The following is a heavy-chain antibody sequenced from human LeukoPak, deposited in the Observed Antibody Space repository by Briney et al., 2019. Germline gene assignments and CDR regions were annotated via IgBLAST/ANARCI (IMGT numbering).Heavy chain of an antibody. CDR1: GFSLSTSGVG. Sequence: SGPTLVNPTQTLTLTCTFSGFSLSTSGVGVGWIRQPPGKALEWLALIYWDDDKRYSPSLKSRLTITKDTSKNQVVLTMTNMDPVDTATYYCAHSRSSGYYYESDAFDIWGQGTMVTVSS. CDR3: AHSRSSGYYYESDAFDI. J-gene: IGHJ3*02. D-gene: IGHD3-22*01. V-gene: IGHV2-5*02. CDR2: IYWDDDK.